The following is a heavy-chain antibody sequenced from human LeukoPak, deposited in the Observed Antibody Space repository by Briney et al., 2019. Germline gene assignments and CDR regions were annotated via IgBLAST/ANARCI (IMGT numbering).Heavy chain of an antibody. CDR3: AREGVSYCSSTSCPLGY. CDR2: INHSGST. D-gene: IGHD2-2*01. J-gene: IGHJ4*02. V-gene: IGHV4-34*01. CDR1: GGSFSGYY. Sequence: SETLSLTCAVYGGSFSGYYWSWIRQPPGKGLEWIGEINHSGSTNYNPSLKSRVTISVDTSKNLFSLKLSSVTAADTAVYYCAREGVSYCSSTSCPLGYWGQGTLVTVSS.